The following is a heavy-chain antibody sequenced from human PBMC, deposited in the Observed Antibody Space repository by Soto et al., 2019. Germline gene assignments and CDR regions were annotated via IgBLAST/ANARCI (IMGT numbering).Heavy chain of an antibody. D-gene: IGHD3-10*01. CDR2: ISGSGSTI. J-gene: IGHJ4*02. Sequence: PGGSLRLSCAASGFTFNSYTMAWVRQAPGKGLEWVSSISGSGSTIYYADSVKGRFTISRDNSRNSLYLQMNSLRAEDTAVYYCATSHHYYGSGSYARDFDYWGQGTLVTVSS. V-gene: IGHV3-48*04. CDR3: ATSHHYYGSGSYARDFDY. CDR1: GFTFNSYT.